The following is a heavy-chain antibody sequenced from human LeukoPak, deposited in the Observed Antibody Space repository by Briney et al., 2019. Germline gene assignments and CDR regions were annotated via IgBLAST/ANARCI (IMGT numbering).Heavy chain of an antibody. J-gene: IGHJ4*01. CDR1: GFSFGSYA. CDR3: ARLSDNYDILTGYLDY. Sequence: GALRLSCAASGFSFGSYAMHWVRQAPDKGLEWVAIIRSDGSYKDYLESVEGRFTISRDNSKNMLYVQMNSLEAEDTALYYCARLSDNYDILTGYLDYWGHGTLVTVSS. V-gene: IGHV3-30*02. CDR2: IRSDGSYK. D-gene: IGHD3-9*01.